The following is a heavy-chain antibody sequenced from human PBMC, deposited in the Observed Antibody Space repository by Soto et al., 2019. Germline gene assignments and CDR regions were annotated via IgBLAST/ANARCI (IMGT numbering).Heavy chain of an antibody. CDR1: AGSISSYY. D-gene: IGHD6-13*01. J-gene: IGHJ5*02. V-gene: IGHV4-59*01. CDR2: IYYSGST. CDR3: ARGKAAFWFDP. Sequence: SETLSLTCTVSAGSISSYYWSWIRQPPGKGLEWSGYIYYSGSTNYNPSLKSRVTISVDTSKNQFSLKLSSVTAADTAVYYCARGKAAFWFDPWGQGTLVTVSS.